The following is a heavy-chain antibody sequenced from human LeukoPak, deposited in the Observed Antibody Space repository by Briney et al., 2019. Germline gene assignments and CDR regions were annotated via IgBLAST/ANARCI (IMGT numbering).Heavy chain of an antibody. J-gene: IGHJ4*02. CDR3: ARWVEGTTYFDY. D-gene: IGHD1-1*01. V-gene: IGHV3-64*01. CDR2: ISSKGGST. CDR1: GFTFSSYA. Sequence: GGSLRLSCAASGFTFSSYAMHWDRQAPGKGLEYVSAISSKGGSTYYANSVKGRFTISRDNSKNTLYLQMGSLRAEDMAVYYCARWVEGTTYFDYWGQGTLVTVSS.